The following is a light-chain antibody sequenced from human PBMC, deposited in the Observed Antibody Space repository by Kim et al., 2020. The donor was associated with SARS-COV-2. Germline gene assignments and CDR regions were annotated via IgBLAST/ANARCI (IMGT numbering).Light chain of an antibody. CDR1: QRVGSDN. CDR2: GAS. Sequence: SPGEKATLSCGASQRVGSDNVAWYQHKPGLPPRLLIFGASRMATGVPGRFTGSGSGSDFTLTIDRLEPEDFAVYSCQQYGGSPRTFGQGTKVDIK. CDR3: QQYGGSPRT. V-gene: IGKV3D-20*01. J-gene: IGKJ1*01.